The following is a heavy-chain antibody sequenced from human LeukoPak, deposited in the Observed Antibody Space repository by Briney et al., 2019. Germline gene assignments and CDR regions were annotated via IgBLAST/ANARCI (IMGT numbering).Heavy chain of an antibody. J-gene: IGHJ3*02. CDR3: ARARSSYGYGDAFDI. CDR1: GFTFSTYA. CDR2: ISYDGSSK. V-gene: IGHV3-30*04. D-gene: IGHD5-18*01. Sequence: PGGSLRFSCAASGFTFSTYAMHWVRQAPGKGLEWVAVISYDGSSKYYADSVKGRFTISRDNSKNTLYLQMNSLRAEDTAVYYCARARSSYGYGDAFDIWGQGTMVTVSS.